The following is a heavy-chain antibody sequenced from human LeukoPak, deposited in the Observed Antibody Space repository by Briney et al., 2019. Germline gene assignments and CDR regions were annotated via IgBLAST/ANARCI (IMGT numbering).Heavy chain of an antibody. CDR3: ARSRGSIAARPTLFDY. CDR2: IKQDGSEK. Sequence: PGGSLRLSCAASGFTFSSYRMSWVRQAPGKGLEWVASIKQDGSEKYYVDSVKGRFTISRDNAKNSLYLQMNSLRAEDTAVYYCARSRGSIAARPTLFDYWGQGTLVTVSS. J-gene: IGHJ4*02. V-gene: IGHV3-7*01. CDR1: GFTFSSYR. D-gene: IGHD6-6*01.